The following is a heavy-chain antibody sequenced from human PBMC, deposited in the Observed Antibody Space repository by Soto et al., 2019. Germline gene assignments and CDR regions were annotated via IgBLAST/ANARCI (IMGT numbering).Heavy chain of an antibody. J-gene: IGHJ5*02. D-gene: IGHD2-15*01. CDR1: GGTFSSYA. CDR2: IIPIFGTA. Sequence: SVKVSCKASGGTFSSYAISWVRQAPGQGLEWMGGIIPIFGTANYAQKFQGRVTITRDTSARTAYMELSSLRSEDSAVYYCVRDNSATFPATPGDEKTDWRGWWFDPWGQG. CDR3: VRDNSATFPATPGDEKTDWRGWWFDP. V-gene: IGHV1-69*05.